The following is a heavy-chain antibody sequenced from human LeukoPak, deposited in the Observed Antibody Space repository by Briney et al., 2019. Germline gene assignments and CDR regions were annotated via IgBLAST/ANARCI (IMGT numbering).Heavy chain of an antibody. V-gene: IGHV3-23*01. CDR2: ISGGGGVT. J-gene: IGHJ4*02. D-gene: IGHD4-17*01. CDR1: GFIFSNYW. Sequence: GGSLRLSCATSGFIFSNYWMSWVRQAPGKGLEWVSGISGGGGVTYYADSVKGRLTISRDNSKSTLYLQMNSLRAEDTAIYYCAKEAYGDYGPFDYWGQGTLVTVSS. CDR3: AKEAYGDYGPFDY.